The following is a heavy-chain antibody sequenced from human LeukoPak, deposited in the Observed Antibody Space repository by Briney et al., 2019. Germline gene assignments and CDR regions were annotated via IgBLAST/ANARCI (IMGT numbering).Heavy chain of an antibody. CDR1: GYRLRNHG. J-gene: IGHJ2*01. CDR2: ISADSGDIHGYT. D-gene: IGHD4-11*01. V-gene: IGHV1-18*01. Sequence: ASVKVSCKASGYRLRNHGISWVRQAPGHGLEWVGWISADSGDIHGYTHYAEKLQGRVSMTTDTSTDTAYMDLRSLTSDDTAVYYCARGSSPYNWYFDLWGRGTLITVSS. CDR3: ARGSSPYNWYFDL.